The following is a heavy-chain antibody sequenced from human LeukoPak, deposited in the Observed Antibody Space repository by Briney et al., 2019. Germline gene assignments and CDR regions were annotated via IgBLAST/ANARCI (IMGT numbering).Heavy chain of an antibody. J-gene: IGHJ4*02. V-gene: IGHV4-59*08. CDR3: ASLEGGQWLVGVFDY. CDR1: GGSISSYY. CDR2: IYYSGNT. D-gene: IGHD6-19*01. Sequence: QSSETLSLTCTVSGGSISSYYWSWIRQPPGKGLEWIGYIYYSGNTNYNPSLKSRVSISIDTSKNQFSLKLSSVTAADTAVYYCASLEGGQWLVGVFDYWGQGTLVTVSS.